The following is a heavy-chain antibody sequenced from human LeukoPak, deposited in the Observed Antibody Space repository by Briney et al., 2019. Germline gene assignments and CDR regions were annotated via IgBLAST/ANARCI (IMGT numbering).Heavy chain of an antibody. V-gene: IGHV4-39*01. CDR2: IYYSGST. Sequence: SQTLSLTCTVSGGSISSSSYYWGWIRQPPGKGLEWIGSIYYSGSTYYNPSLKSQVTISVDTSKNQFSLKLSSVTAADTAVYYCARLVFFDDVVGYYMDVWGKGTTVTVSS. J-gene: IGHJ6*03. D-gene: IGHD2-2*01. CDR1: GGSISSSSYY. CDR3: ARLVFFDDVVGYYMDV.